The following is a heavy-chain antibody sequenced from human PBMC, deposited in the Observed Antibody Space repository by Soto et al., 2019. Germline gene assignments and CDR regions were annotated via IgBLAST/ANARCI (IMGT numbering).Heavy chain of an antibody. V-gene: IGHV4-34*01. Sequence: QVQLQQWGAGLLKPSETLSLTCAVYGGSFSGYYWSWIRQPPGKGLEWIGEINHSGSTNYNPSLKRRVTISVDTSKNQFSLKLSSVTAADTAVYYFARVKKYIVRGHISYSWFDPWGQGTLVTVSS. D-gene: IGHD3-10*01. J-gene: IGHJ5*02. CDR3: ARVKKYIVRGHISYSWFDP. CDR1: GGSFSGYY. CDR2: INHSGST.